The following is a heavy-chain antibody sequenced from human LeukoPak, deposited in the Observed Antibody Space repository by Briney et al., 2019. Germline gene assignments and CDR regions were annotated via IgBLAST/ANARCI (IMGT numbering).Heavy chain of an antibody. D-gene: IGHD2-2*01. J-gene: IGHJ4*02. Sequence: GASVKVSCKASGYTFTSYAMNWVRQAPGQGLEWMGWINTNTGNPTYAQGFTGRFVFSLDTSVSTAYLQISSLKAEDTAVYYCARTQPDCSSTSCYGSKIRPGPYYFDYWGQGTLVTVSS. CDR2: INTNTGNP. V-gene: IGHV7-4-1*02. CDR3: ARTQPDCSSTSCYGSKIRPGPYYFDY. CDR1: GYTFTSYA.